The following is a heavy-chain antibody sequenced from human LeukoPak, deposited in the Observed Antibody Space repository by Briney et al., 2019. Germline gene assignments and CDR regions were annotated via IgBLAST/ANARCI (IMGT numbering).Heavy chain of an antibody. CDR1: GFTFSSYA. CDR2: ISHDGSNK. J-gene: IGHJ4*02. D-gene: IGHD3-3*01. Sequence: PGRSLRLSCAASGFTFSSYAMHWVRQAPGKGLEWVAVISHDGSNKYYADSVKGRFTISRDNSKNTLYLQMNSLRAEDTAVYYCARGVDQHVRLRFLEWSPRDDFDYWGQGTLVTVSS. CDR3: ARGVDQHVRLRFLEWSPRDDFDY. V-gene: IGHV3-30-3*01.